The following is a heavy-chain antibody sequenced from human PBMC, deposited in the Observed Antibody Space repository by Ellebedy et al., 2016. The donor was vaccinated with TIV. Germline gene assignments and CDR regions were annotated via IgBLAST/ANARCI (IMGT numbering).Heavy chain of an antibody. Sequence: GESLKISCAASGFTFSDQYMDWVRQGPGKVLEWVGRIRSKANSYSTEYAASVKGRFTISRDDSKDSVYLQMNSLRAEDTAVYYCTREGSSVIDFDYWGQGTLVTVSS. CDR2: IRSKANSYST. V-gene: IGHV3-72*01. CDR3: TREGSSVIDFDY. J-gene: IGHJ4*02. D-gene: IGHD2/OR15-2a*01. CDR1: GFTFSDQY.